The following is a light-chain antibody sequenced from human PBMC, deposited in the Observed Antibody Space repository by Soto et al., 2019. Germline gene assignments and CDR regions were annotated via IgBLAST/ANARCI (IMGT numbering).Light chain of an antibody. V-gene: IGKV3-15*01. CDR2: GAS. CDR1: QSVSSN. J-gene: IGKJ4*01. Sequence: ETVMTQSPATLSVSPGERATLSCRASQSVSSNLAWYQQKPGQAHRLLIYGASTRATGIPARFSGSGSGTDFTLTISSLQSEDFAVYFCQQYKNWPPLTFGGGTKVEIK. CDR3: QQYKNWPPLT.